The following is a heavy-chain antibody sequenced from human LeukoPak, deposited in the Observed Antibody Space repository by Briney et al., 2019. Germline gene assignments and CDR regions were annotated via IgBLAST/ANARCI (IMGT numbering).Heavy chain of an antibody. V-gene: IGHV3-23*01. CDR1: GFTFSGYV. CDR2: ISGSGGST. D-gene: IGHD3-22*01. CDR3: AKVGSLDSSGYYSNAEYFQH. J-gene: IGHJ1*01. Sequence: GGSLRLSCAASGFTFSGYVMTWVRQAPGKGLEWVSAISGSGGSTYYADSVKGRFTISRDNSKNTLYLQMNSLRAEDTAVYYCAKVGSLDSSGYYSNAEYFQHWGQGTLVTVSS.